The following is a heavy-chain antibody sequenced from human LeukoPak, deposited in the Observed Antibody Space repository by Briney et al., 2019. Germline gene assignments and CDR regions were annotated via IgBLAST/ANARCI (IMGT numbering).Heavy chain of an antibody. Sequence: ASVKVSCKASGYTFTGYYMHWVRQAPGQGLEWMGWINPNSGGTNYAQKFQGRVTMTRDTSISTAYMELSRLRSDDTAVYYCARVLRTDYYYYYYMDVWGKGTTVTVSS. CDR1: GYTFTGYY. CDR3: ARVLRTDYYYYYYMDV. D-gene: IGHD1-14*01. V-gene: IGHV1-2*02. J-gene: IGHJ6*03. CDR2: INPNSGGT.